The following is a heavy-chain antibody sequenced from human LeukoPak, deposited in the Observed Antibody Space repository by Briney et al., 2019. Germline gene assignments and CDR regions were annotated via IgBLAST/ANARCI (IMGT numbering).Heavy chain of an antibody. CDR2: MNPNSGNT. J-gene: IGHJ4*02. V-gene: IGHV1-8*01. D-gene: IGHD3-22*01. CDR1: GYTFTSYD. CDR3: ATWYYYDSSDYYLADY. Sequence: ASVKVSCKASGYTFTSYDINWVRQAPGQGLEWMGWMNPNSGNTGYAQKFQGRVTMTRNTSISTAYMELSSLRSEDTAVYYCATWYYYDSSDYYLADYWGQGTLVTVSS.